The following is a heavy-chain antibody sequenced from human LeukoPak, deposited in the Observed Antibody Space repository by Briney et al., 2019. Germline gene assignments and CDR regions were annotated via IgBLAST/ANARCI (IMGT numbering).Heavy chain of an antibody. Sequence: ASVKVSCKASGGTFSSYAISWVRQAPGQGLEWMERIIPILGIANYAQKFQGRVTITADESTSTAYMELSSLRSEDTAVYYCASSSSYYYYYMDVWGKGTTVTVSS. V-gene: IGHV1-69*04. CDR2: IIPILGIA. D-gene: IGHD6-6*01. J-gene: IGHJ6*03. CDR3: ASSSSYYYYYMDV. CDR1: GGTFSSYA.